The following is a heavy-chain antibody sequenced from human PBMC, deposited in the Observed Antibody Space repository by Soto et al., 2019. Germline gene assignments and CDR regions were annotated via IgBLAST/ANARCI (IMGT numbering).Heavy chain of an antibody. CDR3: AKDHHDRGTAAGIGNPYYYYYYYMDV. CDR2: ISGSGGST. J-gene: IGHJ6*03. D-gene: IGHD6-13*01. V-gene: IGHV3-23*01. CDR1: GFTFSSYA. Sequence: GGSLRLSCAASGFTFSSYAMSWVRQAPGKGLEWVSAISGSGGSTYYADSVKGRFTISRDNSKNTLYLQMNSLRAEDTAVYYCAKDHHDRGTAAGIGNPYYYYYYYMDVWGKGTTVTVSS.